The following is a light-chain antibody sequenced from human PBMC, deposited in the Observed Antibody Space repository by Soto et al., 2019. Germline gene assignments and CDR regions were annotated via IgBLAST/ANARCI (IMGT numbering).Light chain of an antibody. CDR1: HSVDTSN. CDR3: QQYGSSWWA. CDR2: GAS. V-gene: IGKV3-20*01. Sequence: EVALTQSPATLSLSPGQRATLSCRASHSVDTSNVAWYQQRPGQAPRVLIYGASNRAAGIPDRFSGSGSGTDFTLTISSLEPDDSAVYHCQQYGSSWWAFGHGTKVEI. J-gene: IGKJ1*01.